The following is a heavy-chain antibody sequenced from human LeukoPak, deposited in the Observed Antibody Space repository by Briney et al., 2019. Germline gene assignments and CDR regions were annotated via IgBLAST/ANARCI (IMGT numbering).Heavy chain of an antibody. CDR2: IKQDGSEK. V-gene: IGHV3-7*03. D-gene: IGHD5-18*01. CDR1: GFTFSSYW. Sequence: PGGSLRLSCAASGFTFSSYWMSWVRQAPGKGLEWVANIKQDGSEKYYVDSVKGRFTISRDNAKNSLYLQMNSLRAEDTALYYCAKDISTRGYSYGGFDYWGQGTLVTVSS. J-gene: IGHJ4*02. CDR3: AKDISTRGYSYGGFDY.